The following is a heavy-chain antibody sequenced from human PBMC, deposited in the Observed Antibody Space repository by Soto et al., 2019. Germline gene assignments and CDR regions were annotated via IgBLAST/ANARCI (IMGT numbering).Heavy chain of an antibody. CDR2: ISYDGSNK. J-gene: IGHJ4*02. V-gene: IGHV3-30-3*01. CDR3: ASEGQDIVLVPAAKGIDY. CDR1: GFTFSSYA. Sequence: QVQLVESGGGVVQPGRSLRLSCAASGFTFSSYAMHWVRQAPGKGLEWVAVISYDGSNKYYADSVKGRFTISRDNSKNTLYLQMNSLRAEDTAVYYCASEGQDIVLVPAAKGIDYWGQGTLVTVSS. D-gene: IGHD2-2*01.